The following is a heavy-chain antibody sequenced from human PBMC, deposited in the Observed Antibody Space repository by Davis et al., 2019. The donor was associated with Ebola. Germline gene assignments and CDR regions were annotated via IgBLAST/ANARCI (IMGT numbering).Heavy chain of an antibody. V-gene: IGHV3-74*01. D-gene: IGHD6-19*01. CDR2: ISGDGGGT. CDR1: AFTSRPYC. Sequence: HTAGSLSLSCEASAFTSRPYCMHWVRQVPGKGPEWVARISGDGGGTSYADSVRGRFTISRDNDRNTLNLQMNSLRVDDTAMYYCARGSTLAAFWSFDLWGRGTFVTVSS. J-gene: IGHJ2*01. CDR3: ARGSTLAAFWSFDL.